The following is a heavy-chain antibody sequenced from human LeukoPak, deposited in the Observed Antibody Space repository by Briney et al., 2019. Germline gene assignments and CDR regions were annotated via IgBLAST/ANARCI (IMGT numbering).Heavy chain of an antibody. Sequence: GGSLRLSCAAAGFTGSSINMSWVRQAPGKGLEGVSIIHRGYTYYADPVKGRFTISRDNSKNTLDLQMNSLRAEDTAVYYCARSGGYSSGWHFDYWGQGTLVTVSS. D-gene: IGHD6-19*01. CDR1: GFTGSSIN. CDR3: ARSGGYSSGWHFDY. V-gene: IGHV3-53*01. J-gene: IGHJ4*02. CDR2: IHRGYT.